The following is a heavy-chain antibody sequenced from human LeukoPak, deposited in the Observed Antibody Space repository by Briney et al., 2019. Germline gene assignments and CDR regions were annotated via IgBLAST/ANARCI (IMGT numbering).Heavy chain of an antibody. CDR1: GFTSSDYY. V-gene: IGHV3-11*04. J-gene: IGHJ5*02. CDR2: ISSSGSTI. CDR3: ARERRGYCSSTSCSWFDP. D-gene: IGHD2-2*01. Sequence: AGGSLRLSCAASGFTSSDYYMSWTRQAPGKGLEWVSYISSSGSTIYYADSVKGRFTISRDNAKNSLYLQMNSLRAEDTAVCYCARERRGYCSSTSCSWFDPWGQGTLVTVSS.